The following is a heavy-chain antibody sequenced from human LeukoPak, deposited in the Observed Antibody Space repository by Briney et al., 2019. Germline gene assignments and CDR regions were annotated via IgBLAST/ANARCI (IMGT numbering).Heavy chain of an antibody. CDR1: GFTFSSYS. D-gene: IGHD3-22*01. J-gene: IGHJ4*02. CDR2: ISSSSSTI. V-gene: IGHV3-48*04. Sequence: GGSLRLSCAASGFTFSSYSMNWVRQAPGKGLEWVSYISSSSSTIYYADSVKGRFTISRDNAKNSLYLQMNSLRAEDTAVYYCARTLPSYDSSGYYSYWGQGTLVTVSS. CDR3: ARTLPSYDSSGYYSY.